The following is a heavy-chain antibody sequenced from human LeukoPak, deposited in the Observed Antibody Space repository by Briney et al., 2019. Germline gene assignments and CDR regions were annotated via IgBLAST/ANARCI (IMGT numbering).Heavy chain of an antibody. Sequence: PSETLSLTCTVSGYSISSYYWSWIRQPPGKGLEWIGYIYYSGSTNYNPSLKSRVTISVDTSKNQFSLKLSSVTAADTAVYYCARRKAADAFDIWGQGTMVTVSS. J-gene: IGHJ3*02. V-gene: IGHV4-59*08. D-gene: IGHD6-25*01. CDR3: ARRKAADAFDI. CDR2: IYYSGST. CDR1: GYSISSYY.